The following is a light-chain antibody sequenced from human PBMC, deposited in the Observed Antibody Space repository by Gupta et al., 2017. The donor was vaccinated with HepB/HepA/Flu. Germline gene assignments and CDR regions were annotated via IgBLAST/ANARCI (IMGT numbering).Light chain of an antibody. CDR3: MQALQTPWA. Sequence: DXVXXXSXXXXPXXXXXXASISCGSSQSLLHTNGYNYLDWYLQKPGQSPQLLIYLGSNRASGVPDRFSSSGSGTDFTLKISRVEAEDVGIYYCMQALQTPWAFGQGTKVEIK. J-gene: IGKJ1*01. CDR2: LGS. CDR1: QSLLHTNGYNY. V-gene: IGKV2-28*01.